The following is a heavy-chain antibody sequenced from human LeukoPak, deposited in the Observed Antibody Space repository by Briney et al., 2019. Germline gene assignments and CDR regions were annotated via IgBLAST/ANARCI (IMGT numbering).Heavy chain of an antibody. J-gene: IGHJ6*02. CDR2: FDPEGGET. Sequence: ASVKVSCKVSGYTLTELSMHWVRQAPGKGLEGMGGFDPEGGETIYAQRFQGRVTMTEDTSTDTAYMELSSLRSEDTAVYYCATALITSIAAAAYYYGMDVWGQGTTVTVSS. V-gene: IGHV1-24*01. CDR1: GYTLTELS. CDR3: ATALITSIAAAAYYYGMDV. D-gene: IGHD6-13*01.